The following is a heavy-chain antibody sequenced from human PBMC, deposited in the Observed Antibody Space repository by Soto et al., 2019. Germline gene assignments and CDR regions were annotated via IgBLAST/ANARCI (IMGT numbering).Heavy chain of an antibody. CDR1: GDTFSFYS. V-gene: IGHV1-69*02. CDR2: VNPILSLS. Sequence: QVQLVQSGAEVKRPGSSVKVSCKASGDTFSFYSINWVRQAPGLGLEWMGRVNPILSLSNYAQRFQGRVTMTADKSTSTAYMVISSLRSEDTAIYYCATSYGSGYRAFDYWGQGAQFIVSS. CDR3: ATSYGSGYRAFDY. D-gene: IGHD3-10*01. J-gene: IGHJ4*02.